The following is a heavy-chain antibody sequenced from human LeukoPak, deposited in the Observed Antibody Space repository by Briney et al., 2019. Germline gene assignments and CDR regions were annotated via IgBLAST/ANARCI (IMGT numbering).Heavy chain of an antibody. V-gene: IGHV3-23*01. Sequence: PGGSLRLSCAASGFTFSSFAINWVRQAPGKGLEWVSAISGSGGSTYYADSVKGRFTMSRDNSKNTLYLQMNSLRAEDTAVYYCAKDLRCSSTSCWGNDYWGQGTLVTVSS. J-gene: IGHJ4*02. D-gene: IGHD2-2*01. CDR3: AKDLRCSSTSCWGNDY. CDR2: ISGSGGST. CDR1: GFTFSSFA.